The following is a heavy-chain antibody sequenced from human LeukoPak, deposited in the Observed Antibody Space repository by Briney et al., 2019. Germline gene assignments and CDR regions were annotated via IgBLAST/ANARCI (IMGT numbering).Heavy chain of an antibody. J-gene: IGHJ6*03. CDR2: INPNSGGT. D-gene: IGHD3-10*01. CDR3: ARDLFTMVRGHMDV. CDR1: GYTITGYY. Sequence: ASVKVSCKASGYTITGYYMHWVRQAPGQGLEWMGWINPNSGGTNYAQKFQGRVTMTRDASISTAYMELSRLRSDDTAVYYCARDLFTMVRGHMDVWGKGTTVTVSS. V-gene: IGHV1-2*02.